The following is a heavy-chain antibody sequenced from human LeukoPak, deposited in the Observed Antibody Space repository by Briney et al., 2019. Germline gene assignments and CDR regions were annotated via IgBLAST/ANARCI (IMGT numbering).Heavy chain of an antibody. D-gene: IGHD3-22*01. CDR1: GFTVSSNY. V-gene: IGHV3-66*02. J-gene: IGHJ4*02. Sequence: GGSLRLSCAASGFTVSSNYMSWVRQAPGKGLEWVSVIYSGGSTYYADSAKGRFTISRDNSENTLYLQMDSLRAEDTAVYYWARSSRGDSSGYYPRYFDYWGQGTLVTVSS. CDR2: IYSGGST. CDR3: ARSSRGDSSGYYPRYFDY.